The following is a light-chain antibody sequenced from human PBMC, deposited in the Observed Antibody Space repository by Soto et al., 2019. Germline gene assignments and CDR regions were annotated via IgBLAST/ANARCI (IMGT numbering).Light chain of an antibody. CDR1: QTISSW. J-gene: IGKJ1*01. CDR2: KAS. Sequence: DIVMTQSPSTLSGSVGDRVTITCRAGQTISSWLAWYQQKPGKAPKLLIYKASTLKSGVPSRFSGSGSGTEFTLTISSLQPDDFATHYCQHYNSYSEAFGQGTKVDIK. CDR3: QHYNSYSEA. V-gene: IGKV1-5*03.